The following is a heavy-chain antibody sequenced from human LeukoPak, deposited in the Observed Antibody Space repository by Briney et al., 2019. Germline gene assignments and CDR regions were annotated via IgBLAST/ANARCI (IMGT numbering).Heavy chain of an antibody. CDR2: IYYSGST. V-gene: IGHV4-59*01. D-gene: IGHD3-10*01. J-gene: IGHJ6*02. Sequence: SETLSLTCTVSGGSISSYYWSWIRQPPGEGLEWIGYIYYSGSTNYNPSLKSRVTISVDTSKNQFSLKLSSVTAADTAVYYCARGGMRPRDITMVRGVRYYYGMDVWGQGTTVTVSS. CDR1: GGSISSYY. CDR3: ARGGMRPRDITMVRGVRYYYGMDV.